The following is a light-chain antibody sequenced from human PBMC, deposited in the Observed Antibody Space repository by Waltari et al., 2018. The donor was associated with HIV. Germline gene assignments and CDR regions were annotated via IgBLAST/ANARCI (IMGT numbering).Light chain of an antibody. CDR3: QAWDSNTFVV. Sequence: SYELTQPPSVSVSPGQTASITCSGDKLGDKYACWYQQRPGQSPVLVIYQDTKRPSGISERFSGSSSGNTATLTITGTQTMDEADYYCQAWDSNTFVVFGGGTKLTV. CDR1: KLGDKY. J-gene: IGLJ2*01. V-gene: IGLV3-1*01. CDR2: QDT.